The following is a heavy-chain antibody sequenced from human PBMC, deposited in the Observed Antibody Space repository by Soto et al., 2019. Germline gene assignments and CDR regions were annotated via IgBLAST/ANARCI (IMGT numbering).Heavy chain of an antibody. J-gene: IGHJ6*02. Sequence: PGGSLRLSCAASGFTFSSYGMHWVRQAPGKGLEWVAVIWYDGSNKYYADSVKGRFTISRDNSKNTLYLQMNSLRAEDTAVYYCAREGIAAYYYYGMDVWGQGTTVTVSS. V-gene: IGHV3-33*01. CDR1: GFTFSSYG. CDR3: AREGIAAYYYYGMDV. CDR2: IWYDGSNK. D-gene: IGHD6-13*01.